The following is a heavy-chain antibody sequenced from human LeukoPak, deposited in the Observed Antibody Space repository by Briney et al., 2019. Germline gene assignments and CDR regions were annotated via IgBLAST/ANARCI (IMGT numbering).Heavy chain of an antibody. CDR1: GGSISSYY. D-gene: IGHD6-13*01. CDR3: ARASSSWYFDY. CDR2: IYYSGST. V-gene: IGHV4-59*01. Sequence: SETLSLTCTVSGGSISSYYWSWIRQPPGKGLEWVGYIYYSGSTNYNPSLKSRVTISVDTSKNQFSLKLSSVTAADTAVYYCARASSSWYFDYWGQGTLVTVSS. J-gene: IGHJ4*02.